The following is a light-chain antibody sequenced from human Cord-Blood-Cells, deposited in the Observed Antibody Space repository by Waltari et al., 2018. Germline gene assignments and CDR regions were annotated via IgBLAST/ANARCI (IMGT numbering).Light chain of an antibody. Sequence: QSVLTQPPSASGTPGQRVTISCSGSSSNIGSNTVNWYQQLPGTAPKLLIYGNNHRPSGGPGRVSGSKSGTSASLAISGLQSEDEADYYCAAWDDSLNGYVFGTGTKVTVL. CDR2: GNN. CDR1: SSNIGSNT. CDR3: AAWDDSLNGYV. V-gene: IGLV1-44*01. J-gene: IGLJ1*01.